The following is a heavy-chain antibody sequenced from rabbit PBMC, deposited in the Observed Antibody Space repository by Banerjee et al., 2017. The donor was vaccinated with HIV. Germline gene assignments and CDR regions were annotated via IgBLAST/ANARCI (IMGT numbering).Heavy chain of an antibody. CDR2: IYAGSNSNT. J-gene: IGHJ4*01. D-gene: IGHD7-1*01. CDR3: ARGTDYNNNAYFNL. CDR1: GFSFSSGYD. Sequence: QSLEESGGDLVKPGASLTLTCKASGFSFSSGYDMSWVRQAPGKGLEWIGCIYAGSNSNTYYASWAKGRFTISKTSSTTVTLQMTSLTAADTATYFCARGTDYNNNAYFNLWGPGTLVTVS. V-gene: IGHV1S40*01.